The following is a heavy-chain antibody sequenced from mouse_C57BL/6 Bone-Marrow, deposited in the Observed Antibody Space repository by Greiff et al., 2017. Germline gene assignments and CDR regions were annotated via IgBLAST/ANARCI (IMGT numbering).Heavy chain of an antibody. D-gene: IGHD1-1*01. J-gene: IGHJ4*01. CDR2: IYPSDSDT. V-gene: IGHV1-61*01. Sequence: QVQLQQPGAELVRPGSSVKLSCKASGYTFTSYWMDWVKQRPGQGLEWIGNIYPSDSDTHYNQKFKDKATLTVDKSSSTAYMQLSSLTSEDSAVYYCAVGSTTVGYAMDYWGQGTSGTVSS. CDR3: AVGSTTVGYAMDY. CDR1: GYTFTSYW.